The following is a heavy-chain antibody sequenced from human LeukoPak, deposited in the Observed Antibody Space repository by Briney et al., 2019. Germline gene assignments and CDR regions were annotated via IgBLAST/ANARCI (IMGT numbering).Heavy chain of an antibody. CDR1: GFTFSSYG. V-gene: IGHV3-30*02. Sequence: GGSLRLSCAASGFTFSSYGMHWVRQAPGKGLEWVAFIRYDGSNKYYADSVKGRFTISRDNSKNTLYLHVNSLRPEDTAVYYCAREAYCSGGSCYNLTPRPSWFDPWGQGTLVTVSS. J-gene: IGHJ5*02. CDR2: IRYDGSNK. D-gene: IGHD2-15*01. CDR3: AREAYCSGGSCYNLTPRPSWFDP.